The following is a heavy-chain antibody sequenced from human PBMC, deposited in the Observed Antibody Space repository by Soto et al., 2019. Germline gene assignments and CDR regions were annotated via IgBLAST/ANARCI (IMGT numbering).Heavy chain of an antibody. D-gene: IGHD5-12*01. CDR2: ISSNGGST. CDR1: GFTFSSYA. Sequence: GGSLRLSCSASGFTFSSYAMHWVRQAPGKGLEYVSAISSNGGSTYYADSVKGRFTISRDNSKNTLYLQMSSLRAEDTAVYYCVKDQGRDIVATTSYNWFDPWGQGTLVTVSS. CDR3: VKDQGRDIVATTSYNWFDP. J-gene: IGHJ5*02. V-gene: IGHV3-64D*08.